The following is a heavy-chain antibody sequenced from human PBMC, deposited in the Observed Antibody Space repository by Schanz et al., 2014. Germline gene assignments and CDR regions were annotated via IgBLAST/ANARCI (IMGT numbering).Heavy chain of an antibody. Sequence: QVQLQESGPGLVKPSGTLSLTCAVSGGSISSSDWWSWVRQPPGKGLEWIGEIYHSGCANYNRSLKSRATIAKDRPTMQFSLNVTSLSAADTAVYYCATGHHPRGITVAARGFDPWGQGTLVTVSS. CDR2: IYHSGCA. D-gene: IGHD6-19*01. J-gene: IGHJ5*02. CDR1: GGSISSSDW. CDR3: ATGHHPRGITVAARGFDP. V-gene: IGHV4-4*02.